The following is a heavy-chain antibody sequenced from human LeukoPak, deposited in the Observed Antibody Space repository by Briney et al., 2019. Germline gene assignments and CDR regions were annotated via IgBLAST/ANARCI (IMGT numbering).Heavy chain of an antibody. D-gene: IGHD3-22*01. Sequence: GASVKVSCKAFGYTFTKEAISWVRQAPGQGLEWMGWINPYSGDSVYAQKFQGRVTMTRDTSINIAYMELSRLTSDDTAVYYCARGTMNLENWGQGTLVAVSS. CDR3: ARGTMNLEN. CDR1: GYTFTKEA. V-gene: IGHV1-2*02. J-gene: IGHJ4*02. CDR2: INPYSGDS.